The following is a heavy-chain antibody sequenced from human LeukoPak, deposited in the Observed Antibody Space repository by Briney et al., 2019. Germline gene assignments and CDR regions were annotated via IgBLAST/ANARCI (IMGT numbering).Heavy chain of an antibody. CDR3: ARRLGYSRNWFDP. CDR1: GGSFSGYY. V-gene: IGHV4-34*01. CDR2: INHSGST. Sequence: PSETLSLTCAVYGGSFSGYYWSWIRQPPGKGLEGMGEINHSGSTNYNPSLKSRVTISVDTSKTQFSLKLSSVTAADTAVYYCARRLGYSRNWFDPWGQGTLVTVSS. J-gene: IGHJ5*02. D-gene: IGHD5-12*01.